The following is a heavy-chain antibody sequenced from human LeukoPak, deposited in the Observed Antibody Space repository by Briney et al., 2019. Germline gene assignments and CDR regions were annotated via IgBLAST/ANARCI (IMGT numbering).Heavy chain of an antibody. CDR1: GFTFGSFA. CDR2: IFGSGGSP. V-gene: IGHV3-23*01. CDR3: GKTTAGYSSGQKPAWPVDY. D-gene: IGHD5-18*01. J-gene: IGHJ4*02. Sequence: GGSLRLSCEASGFTFGSFAMYWVRQAPGKGLDWIAGIFGSGGSPHYADSVKGRFTISRDNTKNTVYLQINSLRAEDTAVYYCGKTTAGYSSGQKPAWPVDYWGQGTLVTVSS.